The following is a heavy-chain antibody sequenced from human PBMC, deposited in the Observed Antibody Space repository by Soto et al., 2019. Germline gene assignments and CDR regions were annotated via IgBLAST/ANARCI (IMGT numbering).Heavy chain of an antibody. J-gene: IGHJ5*02. D-gene: IGHD5-18*01. CDR2: ISESGDNT. Sequence: LRLSFAAPGFSFSSSAMSWVRQAPGKGLEWVSAISESGDNTFYADSVKGRFTISRENSNNALYLQMDTLRAEDTALYFCAKGGYTYGLDPWGQGTLVTVSS. CDR1: GFSFSSSA. CDR3: AKGGYTYGLDP. V-gene: IGHV3-23*01.